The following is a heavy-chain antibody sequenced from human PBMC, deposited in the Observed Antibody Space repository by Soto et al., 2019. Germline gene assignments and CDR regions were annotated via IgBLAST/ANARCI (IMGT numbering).Heavy chain of an antibody. CDR2: IYYSGST. V-gene: IGHV4-39*01. J-gene: IGHJ6*02. Sequence: LSLTCTVSGGSISSSSYYWGWIRQPPGKGLEWIGSIYYSGSTYYNPSLKSRVTISVDTSKNQFSLKLSSVTAADTAVYYCARGSSGWYVNYYYYGMDVWGQGTTVTVS. CDR3: ARGSSGWYVNYYYYGMDV. D-gene: IGHD6-19*01. CDR1: GGSISSSSYY.